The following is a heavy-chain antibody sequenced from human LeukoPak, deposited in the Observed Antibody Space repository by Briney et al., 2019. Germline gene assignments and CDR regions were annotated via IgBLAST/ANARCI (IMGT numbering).Heavy chain of an antibody. J-gene: IGHJ4*02. CDR1: GDSISSSSYY. CDR3: ARGMDSGSYEFDY. CDR2: INHSGST. Sequence: PSETLSLTCTVSGDSISSSSYYWGWIRQPPGKGLEWIGEINHSGSTNYNPSLKSRVTISVDTSKNQFSLKLSSVTAADTAVYYCARGMDSGSYEFDYWGQGTLVTVSS. D-gene: IGHD1-26*01. V-gene: IGHV4-39*07.